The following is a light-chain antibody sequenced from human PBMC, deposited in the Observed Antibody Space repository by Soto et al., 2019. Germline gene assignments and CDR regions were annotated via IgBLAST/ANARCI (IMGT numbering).Light chain of an antibody. CDR2: GNI. Sequence: QSVLTQPPSVSGAPGQRVTISCTGSSSNIGAGYDVHWYQQLPGTAPKLLIYGNINRPSGVPDRFSGSKSGTSASLAITGLHAEDEADYYCQSYDSSLSGNYVFGSGTKLTVL. J-gene: IGLJ1*01. CDR3: QSYDSSLSGNYV. CDR1: SSNIGAGYD. V-gene: IGLV1-40*01.